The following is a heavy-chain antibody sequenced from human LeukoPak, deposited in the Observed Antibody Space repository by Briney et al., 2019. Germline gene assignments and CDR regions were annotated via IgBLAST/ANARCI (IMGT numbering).Heavy chain of an antibody. D-gene: IGHD3-10*01. Sequence: SETLSITCTGSGGSFSRSYWSWIRQPPGKGLDLIGDIYYSGSTYYNPSLKSRVTISVDTSKNQFSLKLSSVTAADTAVYYCARVARNYYGSGSDTFDYWGQGTLVTVSS. J-gene: IGHJ4*02. CDR1: GGSFSRSY. CDR2: IYYSGST. CDR3: ARVARNYYGSGSDTFDY. V-gene: IGHV4-59*12.